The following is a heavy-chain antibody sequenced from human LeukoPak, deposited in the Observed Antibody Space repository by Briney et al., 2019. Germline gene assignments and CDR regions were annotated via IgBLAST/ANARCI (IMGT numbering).Heavy chain of an antibody. CDR1: GFTFSTYW. CDR3: ARDRGYDPVDY. Sequence: AGGSLRLSCAASGFTFSTYWMSWVRQAPGKGLEWVANIKQDGSEKNYVASVKGRFTISRDNAKNSLYLQMNSLRAEDTAVYYCARDRGYDPVDYWGQGTLVTVSS. V-gene: IGHV3-7*01. D-gene: IGHD5-12*01. J-gene: IGHJ4*02. CDR2: IKQDGSEK.